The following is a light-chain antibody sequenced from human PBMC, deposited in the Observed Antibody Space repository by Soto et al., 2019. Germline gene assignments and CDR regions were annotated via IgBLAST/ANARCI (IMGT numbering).Light chain of an antibody. CDR1: QSVSSN. CDR3: QQYNNWPPAFT. J-gene: IGKJ3*01. Sequence: EIVMTQSPTILSVSPGERATLSCRASQSVSSNLAWYQQKPGQAPRLLIYGVYTRAPGIPARFSGSGSGTEFTLTISSLQSEDFAVYYCQQYNNWPPAFTFGPGTKVDIK. V-gene: IGKV3D-15*01. CDR2: GVY.